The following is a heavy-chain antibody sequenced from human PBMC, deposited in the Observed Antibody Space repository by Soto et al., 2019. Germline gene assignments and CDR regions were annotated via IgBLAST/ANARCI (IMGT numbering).Heavy chain of an antibody. CDR1: GGSISSSSHY. V-gene: IGHV4-39*01. J-gene: IGHJ4*02. D-gene: IGHD2-8*01. CDR2: IYYSGST. CDR3: ARHTIVLMVYAHFDY. Sequence: SETLSLTCTVSGGSISSSSHYWGWIRQPPGKGLEWIGSIYYSGSTYYNPSLKSRVTISVDTSKNQFSLKLSSVTAADTAVYYCARHTIVLMVYAHFDYWGQGTLVTVSS.